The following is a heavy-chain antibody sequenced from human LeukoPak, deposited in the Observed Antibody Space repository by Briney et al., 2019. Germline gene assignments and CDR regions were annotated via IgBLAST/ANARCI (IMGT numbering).Heavy chain of an antibody. D-gene: IGHD6-6*01. Sequence: SGGSLRLSCAASGFTFTSYVMSWVRQAPGKGLEWVTTISGSGGSTYYADSVKGRFTISRDNSKNTLYLQMSSLTAEDTALYYCAKGAGSSPSNWFDSWGQGTLVTVSS. CDR3: AKGAGSSPSNWFDS. V-gene: IGHV3-23*01. J-gene: IGHJ5*01. CDR1: GFTFTSYV. CDR2: ISGSGGST.